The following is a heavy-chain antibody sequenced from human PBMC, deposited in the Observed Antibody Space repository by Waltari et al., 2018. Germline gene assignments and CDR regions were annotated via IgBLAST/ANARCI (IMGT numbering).Heavy chain of an antibody. CDR1: GFTFSSYS. Sequence: EVQLVESGGGLVQPGGPLRLSCAASGFTFSSYSMNWVRQAPGKGLEWVSYISSSSSTIYYADSVKGRFTISRDNAKNSLYLQMNSLRAEDTAVYYCARMGMRKYYYYGMDVWGQGTTVTVSS. D-gene: IGHD7-27*01. J-gene: IGHJ6*02. CDR3: ARMGMRKYYYYGMDV. CDR2: ISSSSSTI. V-gene: IGHV3-48*01.